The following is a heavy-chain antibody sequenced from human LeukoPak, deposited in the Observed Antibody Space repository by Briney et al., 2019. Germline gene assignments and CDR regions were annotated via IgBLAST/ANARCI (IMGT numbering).Heavy chain of an antibody. CDR1: GGSISSYY. V-gene: IGHV4-4*07. CDR3: ARDRGYSSSSNFDY. D-gene: IGHD6-13*01. J-gene: IGHJ4*02. Sequence: SETLSLTCTVSGGSISSYYWSWIRQPAGKGLEWIGRIYTSGSTNYNPSLKSRVTMSVDTSKNQFSLKLSSVTAPDTAVYYCARDRGYSSSSNFDYWGQGTLVTVSS. CDR2: IYTSGST.